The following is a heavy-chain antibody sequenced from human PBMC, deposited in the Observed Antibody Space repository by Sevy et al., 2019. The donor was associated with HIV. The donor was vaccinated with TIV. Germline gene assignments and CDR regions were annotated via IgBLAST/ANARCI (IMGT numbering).Heavy chain of an antibody. V-gene: IGHV3-74*01. CDR3: ARDSRY. J-gene: IGHJ4*02. Sequence: GGSLRLSCAASGFTFSTYWMHWVRQTPGKGLVWVSRINTDGSTTTYADSVKGRFTISRDNAKKTLYLQMNRLRAEDTAVYYCARDSRYWGQRTLVTVSS. CDR1: GFTFSTYW. CDR2: INTDGSTT.